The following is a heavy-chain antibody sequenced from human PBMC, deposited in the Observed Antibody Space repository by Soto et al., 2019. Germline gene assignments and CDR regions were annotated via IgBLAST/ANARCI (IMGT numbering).Heavy chain of an antibody. J-gene: IGHJ1*01. V-gene: IGHV3-73*01. Sequence: EVQLVESGGGLVQPGGSLQLSCAASDFTFGDSAVHWIRQASGNGLEWVGRIRGKSRNYATGYAASVKGRFTISRDDSRNTAYLQMNSLKTEDTAVYYCAYDLHCALDIWGQGTLVTVSS. CDR2: IRGKSRNYAT. CDR1: DFTFGDSA. D-gene: IGHD1-1*01. CDR3: AYDLHCALDI.